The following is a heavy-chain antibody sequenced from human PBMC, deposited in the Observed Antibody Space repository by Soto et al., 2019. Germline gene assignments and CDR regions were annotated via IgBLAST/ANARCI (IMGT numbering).Heavy chain of an antibody. CDR1: GGSFSGYY. CDR3: ARGRRYDFWSGYYRNHYYYGMDV. CDR2: INHSGST. Sequence: PSETLSLTCAVYGGSFSGYYWSWIRQPPGKGLEWIGEINHSGSTNYNPSLKSRVTISVDTSKNQFSLKLSSVTAADTAVYYCARGRRYDFWSGYYRNHYYYGMDVWGQGTTVTSP. J-gene: IGHJ6*02. V-gene: IGHV4-34*01. D-gene: IGHD3-3*01.